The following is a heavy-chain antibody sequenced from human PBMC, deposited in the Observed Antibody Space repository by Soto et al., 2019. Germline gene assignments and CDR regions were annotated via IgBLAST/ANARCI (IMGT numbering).Heavy chain of an antibody. J-gene: IGHJ4*02. D-gene: IGHD1-26*01. CDR2: INWNGGST. V-gene: IGHV3-20*04. CDR3: ARGRVVGAILPFDY. CDR1: GFTFDDYG. Sequence: GGSLRLSCAASGFTFDDYGMSWVRQALGKGLEWVSNINWNGGSTGYADSVKGRFTISRDNAKNSLYLQMNSLRAEDTALYYCARGRVVGAILPFDYWGQGTLVTVS.